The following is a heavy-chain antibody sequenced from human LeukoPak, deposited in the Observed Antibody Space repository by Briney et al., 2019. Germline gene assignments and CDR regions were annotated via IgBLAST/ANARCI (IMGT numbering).Heavy chain of an antibody. CDR2: ISWNGGRT. D-gene: IGHD3-22*01. V-gene: IGHV3-20*04. CDR1: GFTFDDYD. Sequence: GGSLRLSCAASGFTFDDYDLVWVRQAPGKGLEWVSGISWNGGRTAYADSVKGRFTISRDDAKNSLYLQLNSLRAEDTALYYCARVQQYDNFDYWGQGTLVTVSS. CDR3: ARVQQYDNFDY. J-gene: IGHJ4*02.